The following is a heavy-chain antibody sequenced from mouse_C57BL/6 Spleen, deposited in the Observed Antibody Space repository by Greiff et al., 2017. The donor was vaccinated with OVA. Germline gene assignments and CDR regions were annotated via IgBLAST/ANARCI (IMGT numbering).Heavy chain of an antibody. D-gene: IGHD2-2*01. CDR3: ARGMVTTDGDGFDY. CDR1: GFTFSSYA. V-gene: IGHV5-4*01. CDR2: ISDGGSYT. J-gene: IGHJ2*01. Sequence: EVQRVESGGGLVKPGGSLKLSCAASGFTFSSYAMSWVRQTPEKRLEWVATISDGGSYTYYPDNVKGRFTISRDNAKNNLYLQMSHLKSEDTAMYYCARGMVTTDGDGFDYWGQGTTLTVSS.